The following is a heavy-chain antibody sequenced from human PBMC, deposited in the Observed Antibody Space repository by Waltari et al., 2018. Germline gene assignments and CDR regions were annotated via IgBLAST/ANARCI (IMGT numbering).Heavy chain of an antibody. J-gene: IGHJ4*02. D-gene: IGHD4-4*01. Sequence: QVQLQESGPGLVTPSETLSLTCTVSGGPISSYYWSWIRQPPGKGLEWIGYIYYSGSTNYNPSLKSRVTISVDTSKNQCSLKLSSVTAADTAVYYCAREGVTPGYFDYWGQGTLVTVSS. CDR3: AREGVTPGYFDY. V-gene: IGHV4-59*01. CDR2: IYYSGST. CDR1: GGPISSYY.